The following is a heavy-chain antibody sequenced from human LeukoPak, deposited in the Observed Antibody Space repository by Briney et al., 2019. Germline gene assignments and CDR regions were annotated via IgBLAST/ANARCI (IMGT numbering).Heavy chain of an antibody. CDR3: ARRIGGGWAYWYLDL. CDR2: IYYSGTT. Sequence: SETLSLTCTVSGGSISSYYWSWFRQPPGKALEYIGYIYYSGTTSYNPSLKGRVTMSVDTSKKQLSLKLRSVNGADTAMYYCARRIGGGWAYWYLDLWGRGTLVTVSS. J-gene: IGHJ2*01. CDR1: GGSISSYY. D-gene: IGHD6-19*01. V-gene: IGHV4-59*08.